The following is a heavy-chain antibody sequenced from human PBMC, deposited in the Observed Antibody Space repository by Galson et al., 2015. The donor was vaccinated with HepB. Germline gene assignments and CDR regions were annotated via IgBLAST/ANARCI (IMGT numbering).Heavy chain of an antibody. J-gene: IGHJ2*01. CDR2: IKQDGSEK. Sequence: SLRLSCAASGFTFSSHWMSWVRQAPGKGLEWVANIKQDGSEKYYVDSVKGRFTISRDNAKNSLYLQMNSLRAEDTAVYYCARDSPGIAAFWYVDLWGRGTLVTVSS. CDR3: ARDSPGIAAFWYVDL. D-gene: IGHD6-13*01. V-gene: IGHV3-7*03. CDR1: GFTFSSHW.